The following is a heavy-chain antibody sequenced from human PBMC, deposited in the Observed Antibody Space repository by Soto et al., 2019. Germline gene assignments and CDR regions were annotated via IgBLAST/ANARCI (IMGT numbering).Heavy chain of an antibody. J-gene: IGHJ3*02. CDR2: ISSSSSYI. D-gene: IGHD3-22*01. Sequence: GGSLRLSCAASGFTFSSYSMNWVRQAPGKGLEWVSSISSSSSYIYYADSVKGRFTISRDNAKNSLYLQMNSLRAEDTAVYYCARAFDYYDSSGYYYVVDAFDIWGQGTMVTVSS. CDR3: ARAFDYYDSSGYYYVVDAFDI. CDR1: GFTFSSYS. V-gene: IGHV3-21*01.